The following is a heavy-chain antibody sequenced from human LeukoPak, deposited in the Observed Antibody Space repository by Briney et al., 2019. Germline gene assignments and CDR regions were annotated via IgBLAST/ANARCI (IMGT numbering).Heavy chain of an antibody. CDR1: GGSFSGYY. D-gene: IGHD3-3*01. J-gene: IGHJ5*02. CDR2: INHSGST. V-gene: IGHV4-34*01. Sequence: PSETLSLTCAVYGGSFSGYYWSWIRQPPGKGLGWIGEINHSGSTNYNPSLKSRVTISVDTSKNQFSLKLSSVTAADTAVYYCARAHYDFWSGYYYNWFDPWGQGTLVTVSS. CDR3: ARAHYDFWSGYYYNWFDP.